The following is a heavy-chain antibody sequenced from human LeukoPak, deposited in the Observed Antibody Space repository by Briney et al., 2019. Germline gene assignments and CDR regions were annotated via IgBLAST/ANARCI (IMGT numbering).Heavy chain of an antibody. D-gene: IGHD6-6*01. Sequence: PGRSLRLSCAASGFTFSSYSMNWVRQAPGKGLEWVSSISSSSSYIYYADSVKGRFTISRDNAKNSLYLQMNSLRAEDTTVYYCARDQQYSSSSFVPEDAFDIWGQGTMVTVSS. CDR3: ARDQQYSSSSFVPEDAFDI. CDR1: GFTFSSYS. CDR2: ISSSSSYI. J-gene: IGHJ3*02. V-gene: IGHV3-21*01.